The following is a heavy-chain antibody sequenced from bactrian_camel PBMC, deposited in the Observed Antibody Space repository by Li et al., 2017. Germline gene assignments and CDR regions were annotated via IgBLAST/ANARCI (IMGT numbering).Heavy chain of an antibody. CDR1: GFTFSTYY. CDR2: IYSDGMHT. D-gene: IGHD3*01. Sequence: HVQLVESGGGLVQPGGSLRLSCAASGFTFSTYYMTWVRQAPGKGLEWVSSIYSDGMHTYYADSVKGRFTISRDNSENTLYLQTNSLKPEDTAMYYCAVGYSAFSDYCSSNDFGYWGQGTQVTVS. V-gene: IGHV3S6*01. J-gene: IGHJ6*01. CDR3: AVGYSAFSDYCSSNDFGY.